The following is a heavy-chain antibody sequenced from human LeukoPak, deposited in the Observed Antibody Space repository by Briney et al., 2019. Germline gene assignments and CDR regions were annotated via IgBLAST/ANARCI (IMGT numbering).Heavy chain of an antibody. V-gene: IGHV3-23*01. CDR2: ISSNGHRT. Sequence: GGSLRLSCAASGFTFSSYAMRWVREAPGKGLEWVSSISSNGHRTYYADSVKGRFTISRDTSKNTLYLQMNSLRAEDTALYYCARVDNSDSGSYFDYWGQGTLVTVSS. CDR3: ARVDNSDSGSYFDY. CDR1: GFTFSSYA. D-gene: IGHD4-11*01. J-gene: IGHJ4*02.